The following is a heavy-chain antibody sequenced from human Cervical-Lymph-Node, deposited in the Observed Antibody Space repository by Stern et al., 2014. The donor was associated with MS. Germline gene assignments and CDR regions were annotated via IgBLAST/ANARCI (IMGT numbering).Heavy chain of an antibody. V-gene: IGHV4-61*02. J-gene: IGHJ3*02. CDR2: IYRGGST. CDR3: ARGNYDVLTDNGGHGFDI. D-gene: IGHD3-9*01. CDR1: GGSISSGNYY. Sequence: VQLVESGPGLVKPSQTLSLTCTVSGGSISSGNYYWSWIRQPAGEGLEWIGRIYRGGSTQYNPSLKSRVTMAADKSTNQFSLRLTSVTAADTAVYYCARGNYDVLTDNGGHGFDIWGQGTMVTVSS.